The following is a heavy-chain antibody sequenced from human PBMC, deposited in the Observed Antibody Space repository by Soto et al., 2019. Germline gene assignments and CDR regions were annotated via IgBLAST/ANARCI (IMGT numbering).Heavy chain of an antibody. CDR2: IYPGDSDT. J-gene: IGHJ6*02. CDR1: GYSFTSHW. CDR3: ARLGEDSSSSPPVPYYYYVLYV. D-gene: IGHD6-6*01. Sequence: PGESLKISCKGSGYSFTSHWIGWVRQMPGKGLEWMGIIYPGDSDTRYSPSFQGQVTISADKSISTAYLQWSSLKASDTAMYYCARLGEDSSSSPPVPYYYYVLYVWGQGTTVTVSS. V-gene: IGHV5-51*01.